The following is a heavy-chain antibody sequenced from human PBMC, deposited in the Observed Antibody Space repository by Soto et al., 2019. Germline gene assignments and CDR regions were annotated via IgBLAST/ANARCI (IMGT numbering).Heavy chain of an antibody. Sequence: PGKGLEWIGYIYYSGSTNYNPSLKSRVTISIDTSKNQFSLKLSSVTAADTAVYYCARDRCMGHGVIPHGLGIPAQATTVTVHS. D-gene: IGHD3-16*02. CDR2: IYYSGST. V-gene: IGHV4-59*01. J-gene: IGHJ5*01. CDR3: ARDRCMGHGVIPHGLGIPAQATTVTVHS.